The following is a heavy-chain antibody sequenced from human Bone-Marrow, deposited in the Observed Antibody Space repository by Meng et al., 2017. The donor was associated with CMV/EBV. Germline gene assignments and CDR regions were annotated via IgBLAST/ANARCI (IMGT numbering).Heavy chain of an antibody. CDR1: ASTFTSYG. V-gene: IGHV1-18*01. CDR2: ISAYNGNT. J-gene: IGHJ6*02. Sequence: ASVKVSCKASASTFTSYGISWVRQAPGQGLEWMGWISAYNGNTNYAQKLQGRVTMTTDTSTSTAYMELRSLRSDDTAVYYCARDSGKYYVFSYYYCGMDVWGQGTTVTVPS. D-gene: IGHD3-3*01. CDR3: ARDSGKYYVFSYYYCGMDV.